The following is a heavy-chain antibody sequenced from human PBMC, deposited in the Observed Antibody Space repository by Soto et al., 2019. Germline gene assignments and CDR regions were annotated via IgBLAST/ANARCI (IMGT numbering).Heavy chain of an antibody. CDR1: GFTFSSYA. J-gene: IGHJ4*02. Sequence: GGSLRLSCAASGFTFSSYAMHWVRQAPGKGLEWVAVISYDGSGKYYADSVKGRFTISRDNSKNTLYLQMTSLSAEDTAMYYCARDGDVNTGFGKDYWGQGTLVTVSS. CDR2: ISYDGSGK. CDR3: ARDGDVNTGFGKDY. V-gene: IGHV3-30*03. D-gene: IGHD3-16*01.